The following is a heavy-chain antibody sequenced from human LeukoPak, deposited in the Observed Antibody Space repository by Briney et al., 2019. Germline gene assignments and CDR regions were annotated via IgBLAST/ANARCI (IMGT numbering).Heavy chain of an antibody. CDR2: ISGSGSTT. Sequence: GGSLRLSCAASGFTFSSYAMSWVRQGPGKGLEWVSAISGSGSTTSYADSVKGRFTISRDNAKNTLYLQMKNLRADDTAVYSCVKASAGALTFDYWGQGTLVTVSS. CDR3: VKASAGALTFDY. J-gene: IGHJ4*02. V-gene: IGHV3-23*01. D-gene: IGHD3-9*01. CDR1: GFTFSSYA.